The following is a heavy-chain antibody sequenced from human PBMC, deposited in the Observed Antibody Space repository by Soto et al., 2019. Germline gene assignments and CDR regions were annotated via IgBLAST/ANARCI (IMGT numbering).Heavy chain of an antibody. CDR1: GGSFSGYY. V-gene: IGHV4-34*01. CDR3: ARRIRFSYMDV. CDR2: INHSGST. D-gene: IGHD4-17*01. Sequence: SETLSLTCAVYGGSFSGYYWSWIRQPPGKGLEWIGEINHSGSTNYNPSLKSRVTISVDTSKNQFSLKLSSVTAADTAVYYCARRIRFSYMDVWGKGTTVTVSS. J-gene: IGHJ6*03.